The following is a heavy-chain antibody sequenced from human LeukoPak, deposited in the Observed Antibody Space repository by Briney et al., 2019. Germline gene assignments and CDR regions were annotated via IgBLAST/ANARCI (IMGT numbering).Heavy chain of an antibody. J-gene: IGHJ4*02. CDR3: ARGGAARGGYYFDY. Sequence: ASVKVYCKASGYTFTSYDIKWVRQATGQGLEWMGWMNPNSGNTGYAQKFQGRVTMTRNTSISTAYMELSSLRSEDTAVYYCARGGAARGGYYFDYWGQGTLVTVSS. D-gene: IGHD6-6*01. CDR1: GYTFTSYD. CDR2: MNPNSGNT. V-gene: IGHV1-8*01.